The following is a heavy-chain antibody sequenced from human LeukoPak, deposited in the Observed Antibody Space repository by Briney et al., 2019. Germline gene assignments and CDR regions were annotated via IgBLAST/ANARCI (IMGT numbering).Heavy chain of an antibody. V-gene: IGHV3-48*03. CDR3: ARNFGYCSSTSCSPLDY. Sequence: GGSLRLSCAASGFTFSSYEMNWVRQAPGKGLEWVSYISSSGSTIYYADSVKGRFTISRDNAKNSLYLQMNSLRAEDTAVYYCARNFGYCSSTSCSPLDYWGQGTLVTVSS. CDR2: ISSSGSTI. J-gene: IGHJ4*02. CDR1: GFTFSSYE. D-gene: IGHD2-2*01.